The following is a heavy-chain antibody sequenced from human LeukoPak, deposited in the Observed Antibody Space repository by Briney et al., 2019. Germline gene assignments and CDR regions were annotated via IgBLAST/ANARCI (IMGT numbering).Heavy chain of an antibody. J-gene: IGHJ2*01. V-gene: IGHV4-59*01. CDR2: IYYSGST. Sequence: PSETLSLTCTVSGGSISSYYWSWIRQPPGKGLEWIGYIYYSGSTNYNPSLKSRVTISVDTSKNQFSLKLSSVTAADTAVYYCARDRGFKFLAAAGVSRYFDLWGRGTLVTVSS. CDR1: GGSISSYY. D-gene: IGHD6-13*01. CDR3: ARDRGFKFLAAAGVSRYFDL.